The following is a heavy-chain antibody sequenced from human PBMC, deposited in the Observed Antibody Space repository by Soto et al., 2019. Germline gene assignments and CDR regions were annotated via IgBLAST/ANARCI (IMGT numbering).Heavy chain of an antibody. V-gene: IGHV2-5*02. CDR2: IYWDDDK. CDR1: GFSRSTSGVG. Sequence: QITLKESGPTLVKPTQTLTLNCTFSGFSRSTSGVGVGWIRQPPGKALEWLALIYWDDDKRYSPSLKSRLTITKDTSKNQVVLTMTNMDPVDTATYYCAHSKGSYYNVYYYYYMDVWGKGTTVTVSS. J-gene: IGHJ6*03. CDR3: AHSKGSYYNVYYYYYMDV. D-gene: IGHD3-10*01.